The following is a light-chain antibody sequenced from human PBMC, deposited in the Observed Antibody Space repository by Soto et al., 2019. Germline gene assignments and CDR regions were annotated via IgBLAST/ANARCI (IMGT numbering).Light chain of an antibody. V-gene: IGKV3-20*01. CDR2: GAS. J-gene: IGKJ4*01. CDR1: ESVSDNY. Sequence: EIVLTQSPGTLSLSPGERATLSCRASESVSDNYLAWYQQRSCQAPRLVIYGASSRASAVPDRFSGSGSGADFTLTISRLEPEDFAVYYCQQYGSSPLTFGGGTKVEIK. CDR3: QQYGSSPLT.